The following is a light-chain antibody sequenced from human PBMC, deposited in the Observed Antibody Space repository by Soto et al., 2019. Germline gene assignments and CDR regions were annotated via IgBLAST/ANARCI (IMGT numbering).Light chain of an antibody. J-gene: IGKJ5*01. V-gene: IGKV3-11*01. CDR1: QNVGSY. CDR2: DAS. Sequence: EIVLTQSPATLSLSPGERATLSCRASQNVGSYLAWYQQKPGLAPTLLIYDASKRATGIPARFSGSGSGTDFTLTISSLKPEDFAVYYCQQRSNWQISFGQGTRLEIK. CDR3: QQRSNWQIS.